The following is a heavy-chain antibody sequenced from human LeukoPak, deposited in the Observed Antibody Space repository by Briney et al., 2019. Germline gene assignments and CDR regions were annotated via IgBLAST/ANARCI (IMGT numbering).Heavy chain of an antibody. V-gene: IGHV6-1*01. CDR1: GDSVSSNSAA. Sequence: AQTLSLTCAIAGDSVSSNSAAWNWIRQSPSRGLEWLGRTYYRSKWYNDYAVSVKSRITINPDTSKNQVSLQLNSVTPEDTAVYYCATGYPPAPFSFDYWGQGTLVTVSS. CDR2: TYYRSKWYN. J-gene: IGHJ4*02. CDR3: ATGYPPAPFSFDY. D-gene: IGHD3-9*01.